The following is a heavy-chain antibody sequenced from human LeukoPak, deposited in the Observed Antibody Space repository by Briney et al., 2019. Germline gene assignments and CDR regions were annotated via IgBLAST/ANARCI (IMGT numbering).Heavy chain of an antibody. CDR3: ARAQKWELQPVI. Sequence: GGSLRLSCAASGFTFSSYAMHWVRQAPGKGLEWVAVISYDGSNKYYADSVKGRFTISRDNSKNTLYLQMNSLRAEDTAVYYCARAQKWELQPVIWGQGTMVTVSS. CDR1: GFTFSSYA. CDR2: ISYDGSNK. J-gene: IGHJ3*02. V-gene: IGHV3-30*14. D-gene: IGHD1-26*01.